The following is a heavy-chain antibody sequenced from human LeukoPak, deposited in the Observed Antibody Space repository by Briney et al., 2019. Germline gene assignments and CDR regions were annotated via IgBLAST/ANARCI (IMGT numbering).Heavy chain of an antibody. J-gene: IGHJ3*01. CDR3: AKPRDIDSWAFDV. CDR1: GFTFSSFE. CDR2: ISYDGRNK. D-gene: IGHD2-15*01. Sequence: GGSLRLSCAASGFTFSSFEMIWVRQAPGKGLEWVAAISYDGRNKYYADSVKGRFTISRDNSKNTLNLQMNSLRTEDTAVFYCAKPRDIDSWAFDVWGQGTMVTVSS. V-gene: IGHV3-30*18.